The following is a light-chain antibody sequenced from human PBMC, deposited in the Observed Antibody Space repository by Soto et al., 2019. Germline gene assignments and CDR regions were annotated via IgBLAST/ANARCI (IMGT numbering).Light chain of an antibody. CDR3: QQSHSIPWT. Sequence: DIQMTQSPSTLSASVGDRVTITCRASQSISSWLAWYQQEPGKAPKLLIYKASSLESGVPSTFSGSGSGTDFTLTISSLQPEDFATYYCQQSHSIPWTFGQGTKVDI. V-gene: IGKV1-5*03. J-gene: IGKJ1*01. CDR1: QSISSW. CDR2: KAS.